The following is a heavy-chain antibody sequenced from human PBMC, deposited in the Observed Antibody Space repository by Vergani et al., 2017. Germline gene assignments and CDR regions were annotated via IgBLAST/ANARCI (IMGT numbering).Heavy chain of an antibody. D-gene: IGHD2-15*01. Sequence: QVQLVQSGAEVKKPGSSVKVSCKASGGTFTSYTISWVRQAPGQGLEWMGRIIPILGIANYAQKFQGRVTITADKSTSTAYMELSSLRSEDTAVYYCAGEELYCSXGSCYGYDSNGMDVWGQGTTVTVSS. V-gene: IGHV1-69*08. CDR3: AGEELYCSXGSCYGYDSNGMDV. CDR1: GGTFTSYT. J-gene: IGHJ6*02. CDR2: IIPILGIA.